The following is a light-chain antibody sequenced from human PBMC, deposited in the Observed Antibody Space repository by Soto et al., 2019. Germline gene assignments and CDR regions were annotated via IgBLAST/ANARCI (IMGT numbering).Light chain of an antibody. J-gene: IGLJ2*01. V-gene: IGLV1-47*01. CDR3: AAWDDSLSGAV. Sequence: QAVVTQPRSASGTPGQRVTISCSGSSSNIGSNYVYWYQQLPGTAPKLLIYRNNQRPSGVPDRFSGSKSGTSASLAISGLRSEDEADYYCAAWDDSLSGAVFGGGTKLTVL. CDR2: RNN. CDR1: SSNIGSNY.